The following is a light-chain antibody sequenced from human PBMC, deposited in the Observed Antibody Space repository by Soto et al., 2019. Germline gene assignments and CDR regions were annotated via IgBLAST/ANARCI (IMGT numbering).Light chain of an antibody. CDR2: GAS. Sequence: EIVMTQSPATLSVSPGERATLSCRASQSVSSTLAWYQQKPGQAPRLLIYGASTRATGIPARFSGSGSGTEFTLTISSLQSEDFAVYYCQQYNDWPQTLGQGSKVDI. V-gene: IGKV3-15*01. CDR1: QSVSST. J-gene: IGKJ1*01. CDR3: QQYNDWPQT.